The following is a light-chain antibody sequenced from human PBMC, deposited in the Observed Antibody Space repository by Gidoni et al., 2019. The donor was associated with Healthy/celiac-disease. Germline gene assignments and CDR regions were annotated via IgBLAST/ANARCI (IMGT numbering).Light chain of an antibody. CDR1: QSLVDSDGNTY. Sequence: DGVMRQSTLAMPVTLGQPASITCRSSQSLVDSDGNTYLNWFQQRPGPSPRRLIYKVSNRDSGVPDSFSGIGSGTDFTLKIIRLEAEDVGVYYCLQGTHWPPTFGQGTKVEIK. CDR3: LQGTHWPPT. V-gene: IGKV2-30*01. J-gene: IGKJ1*01. CDR2: KVS.